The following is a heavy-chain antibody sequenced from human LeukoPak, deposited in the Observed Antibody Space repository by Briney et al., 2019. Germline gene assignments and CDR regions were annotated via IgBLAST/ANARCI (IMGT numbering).Heavy chain of an antibody. CDR3: ARGRSKYSSSWYIFDY. V-gene: IGHV1-8*01. CDR2: MNPNSGNT. J-gene: IGHJ4*02. D-gene: IGHD6-13*01. CDR1: GYTFTSYD. Sequence: ASVTVSCKASGYTFTSYDINWVRQAPGQGLEWMGWMNPNSGNTGYAQKFQGRVTMTRNTSTSTAYMELSSLRSEDTAVYYCARGRSKYSSSWYIFDYWGQGTLVTVSS.